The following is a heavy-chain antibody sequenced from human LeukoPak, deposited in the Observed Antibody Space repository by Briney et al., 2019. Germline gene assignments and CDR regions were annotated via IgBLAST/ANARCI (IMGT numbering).Heavy chain of an antibody. V-gene: IGHV3-20*04. CDR2: INWNGGST. CDR3: ARRGIAVAGNDY. D-gene: IGHD6-19*01. Sequence: GGSLRLSCAVSGFTFDDYGMSWVRQAPGKGLEWVSGINWNGGSTGYADSVKGRFTISRDNAKNSLYLQMNSLRAEDTALYYCARRGIAVAGNDYWGQGTLVTVSS. CDR1: GFTFDDYG. J-gene: IGHJ4*02.